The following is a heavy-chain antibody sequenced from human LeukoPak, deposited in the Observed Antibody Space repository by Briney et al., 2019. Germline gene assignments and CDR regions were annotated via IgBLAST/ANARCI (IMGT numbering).Heavy chain of an antibody. CDR1: GFTFSNSW. J-gene: IGHJ4*02. CDR3: ARDLYGSGSYYDY. D-gene: IGHD3-10*01. V-gene: IGHV3-21*01. CDR2: ISSSSSYI. Sequence: GGSLRLSCAASGFTFSNSWMTWVRQAPGKGLEWVSSISSSSSYIYYADSVKGRFTISRDNAKNSLYLQMNSLRAEDTAVYYCARDLYGSGSYYDYWGQGTLVTVSS.